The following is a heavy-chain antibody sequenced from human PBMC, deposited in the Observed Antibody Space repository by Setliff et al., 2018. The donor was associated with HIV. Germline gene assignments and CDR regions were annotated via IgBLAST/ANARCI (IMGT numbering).Heavy chain of an antibody. Sequence: GASVKVSCKASGYTFTNYYLHWVRQAHGQGLEWMGWINPNSGGTNYGGTNYAQKFQGMVTMTRDTSIITAYMELSSLRYDDTAVYYCARGSAYWDLDYWCQGTLVTVSS. J-gene: IGHJ4*02. CDR1: GYTFTNYY. D-gene: IGHD2-8*02. CDR3: ARGSAYWDLDY. CDR2: INPNSGGTNYGGT. V-gene: IGHV1-2*02.